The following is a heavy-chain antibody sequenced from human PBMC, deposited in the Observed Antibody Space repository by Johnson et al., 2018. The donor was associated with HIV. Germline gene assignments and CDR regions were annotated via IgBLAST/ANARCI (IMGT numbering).Heavy chain of an antibody. J-gene: IGHJ3*02. D-gene: IGHD6-13*01. CDR3: AKDLYSSSWTNDAFDI. Sequence: QVQLVESGGGVVQPGGSLRLSCAASGFTFSSYGMYWVRQAPGKGLEWVAFIRYDGSNKYFADSVKGRFTISRDNFKSTMYLQMNSLRDEDTAVYYCAKDLYSSSWTNDAFDIWGQGTMVTVSS. CDR2: IRYDGSNK. V-gene: IGHV3-30*02. CDR1: GFTFSSYG.